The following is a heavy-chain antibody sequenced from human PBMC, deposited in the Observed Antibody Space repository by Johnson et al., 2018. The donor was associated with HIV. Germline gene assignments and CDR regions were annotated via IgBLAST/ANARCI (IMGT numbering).Heavy chain of an antibody. CDR3: VYDSSGYYALDM. D-gene: IGHD3-22*01. V-gene: IGHV3-66*03. CDR1: GFTVSSNY. J-gene: IGHJ3*02. Sequence: MQLVESGGGLIQPGGSLRLSCAASGFTVSSNYMSWVRQAPGKGLEWVSVIYSGGSTYYADSVKGRFTISRDNSKNTLYLQMNSLRAEDTAVYYCVYDSSGYYALDMWGQGTMVTVSS. CDR2: IYSGGST.